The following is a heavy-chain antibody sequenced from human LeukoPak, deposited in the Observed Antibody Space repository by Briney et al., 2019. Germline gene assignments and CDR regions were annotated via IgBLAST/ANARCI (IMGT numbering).Heavy chain of an antibody. J-gene: IGHJ4*02. Sequence: PGGSLRLSCAASGFTFSSYAMHWVRQAPGKGLEYVSAISSNGGSTYYANSVKSRFTISRDNSKNTLYLQMGSLRAEDMAVYYCARTYYYDSSGYFFDYWGQGTLVTVSS. CDR3: ARTYYYDSSGYFFDY. CDR2: ISSNGGST. CDR1: GFTFSSYA. V-gene: IGHV3-64*01. D-gene: IGHD3-22*01.